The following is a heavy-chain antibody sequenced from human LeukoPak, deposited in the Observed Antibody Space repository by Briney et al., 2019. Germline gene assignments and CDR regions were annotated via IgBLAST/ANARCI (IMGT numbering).Heavy chain of an antibody. V-gene: IGHV3-74*01. Sequence: GGSLTLPCAASGFTFSSYWMHWIRQAPGKGLVWVSRIHSDGIGTSYADSVRGRFTISRDNAKNSLYLQMNSLRAEDTAVYYCARERDYGDYEFDYWGQGTLVTVSS. CDR2: IHSDGIGT. J-gene: IGHJ4*02. CDR1: GFTFSSYW. CDR3: ARERDYGDYEFDY. D-gene: IGHD4-17*01.